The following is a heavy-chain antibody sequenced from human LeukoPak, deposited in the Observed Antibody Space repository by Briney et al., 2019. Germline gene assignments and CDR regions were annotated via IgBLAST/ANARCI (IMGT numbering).Heavy chain of an antibody. V-gene: IGHV1-18*01. CDR2: ISAQHGQT. Sequence: ASVKVSCKTSGYSENFYGITWVRQVAGQGLEWMGWISAQHGQTEYAPNSQDRVTMTTDTYTNTAYMELRSLRSDDTAVYYCARTPYYYDSSGSGDDYWGQGTLVTVSS. CDR1: GYSENFYG. CDR3: ARTPYYYDSSGSGDDY. J-gene: IGHJ4*02. D-gene: IGHD3-22*01.